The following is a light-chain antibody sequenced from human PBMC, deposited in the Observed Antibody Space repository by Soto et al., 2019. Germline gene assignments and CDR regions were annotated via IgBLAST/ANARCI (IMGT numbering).Light chain of an antibody. Sequence: DVVMTQSPLSLPVTLGQPASISCRSSQSLVHSSGNTYLNWFLQRPGHSQRRLIYQASNRDSGVQDRFSGSGSGIDFTLKIRRVEADDVGVYYCMQGTYWPWTFGQGTKVDIK. CDR3: MQGTYWPWT. CDR1: QSLVHSSGNTY. J-gene: IGKJ1*01. V-gene: IGKV2-30*02. CDR2: QAS.